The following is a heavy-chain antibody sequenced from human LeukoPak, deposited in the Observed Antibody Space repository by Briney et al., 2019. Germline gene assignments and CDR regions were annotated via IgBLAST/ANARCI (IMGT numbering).Heavy chain of an antibody. Sequence: GGSLRLSCAASGFTVSSNYMSWVRQAPGKGLEWVSVIDSGGSTYYADSVKGRFTISRDNSKNTLYLQMNSLRAEDTAVYYCARSQRYLYYYGSGSPDYFDYWGQGTMVTVSS. CDR1: GFTVSSNY. CDR2: IDSGGST. CDR3: ARSQRYLYYYGSGSPDYFDY. J-gene: IGHJ4*02. D-gene: IGHD3-10*01. V-gene: IGHV3-53*01.